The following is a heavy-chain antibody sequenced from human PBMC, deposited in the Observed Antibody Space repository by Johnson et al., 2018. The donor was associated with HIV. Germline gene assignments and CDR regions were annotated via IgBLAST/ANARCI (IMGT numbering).Heavy chain of an antibody. Sequence: QVQLVESGGGVVQPGRSLRLSCAASGFTFSSYGMHWVRQAPAKGLEWVAVISYDGSDKYYADSVKGRFTISRDNSKNTLYLQMNSLRAEDTAFYYCARRDSGSLSFDIWGQGTMVTVSS. CDR3: ARRDSGSLSFDI. CDR2: ISYDGSDK. CDR1: GFTFSSYG. J-gene: IGHJ3*02. V-gene: IGHV3-30*03. D-gene: IGHD1-26*01.